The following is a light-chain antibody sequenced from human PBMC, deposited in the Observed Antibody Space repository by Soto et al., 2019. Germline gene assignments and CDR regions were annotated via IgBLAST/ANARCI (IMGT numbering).Light chain of an antibody. CDR2: DTS. V-gene: IGKV3-11*01. Sequence: IVLTQSPATLSLTPGERATLSCRASQSVGSFLAWYQQKPGQAPRLLIYDTSIRATGIPARFSGSGSGTDFTLTISSLEPEDFAVYYCQQRNSWPPTFTFGQGTLPEVK. J-gene: IGKJ5*01. CDR1: QSVGSF. CDR3: QQRNSWPPTFT.